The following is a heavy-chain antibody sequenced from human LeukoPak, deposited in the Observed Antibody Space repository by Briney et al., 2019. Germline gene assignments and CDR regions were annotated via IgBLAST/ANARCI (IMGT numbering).Heavy chain of an antibody. D-gene: IGHD3-22*01. Sequence: ASVKVSCKASGYTFADYFIHWVRQAPGQGPEWMGWINPKSGGTHYVQKFQGRVTMTRDRSMSAAYMELRRLTSDDTAVYYCARVQAKLFYDGSGHQDTWGQGILVTVSA. CDR1: GYTFADYF. V-gene: IGHV1-2*02. J-gene: IGHJ5*02. CDR3: ARVQAKLFYDGSGHQDT. CDR2: INPKSGGT.